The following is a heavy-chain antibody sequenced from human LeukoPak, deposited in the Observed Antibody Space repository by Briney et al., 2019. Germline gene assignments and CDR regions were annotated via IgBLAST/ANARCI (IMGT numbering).Heavy chain of an antibody. CDR1: GYTFTSYG. D-gene: IGHD6-13*01. Sequence: ASVKVSCKASGYTFTSYGISWVRQAPGQGLEWMGGISAYNGNTNYAQKLQGRVTMTTDTSTSTAYMELRSLRSDDTAVYYCARDRPGIAAAGTLDYYYYYGMDVWGQGTTVTVSS. CDR3: ARDRPGIAAAGTLDYYYYYGMDV. J-gene: IGHJ6*02. CDR2: ISAYNGNT. V-gene: IGHV1-18*01.